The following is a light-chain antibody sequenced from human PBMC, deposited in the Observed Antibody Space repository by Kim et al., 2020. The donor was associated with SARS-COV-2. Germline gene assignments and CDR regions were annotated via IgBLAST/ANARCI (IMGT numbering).Light chain of an antibody. Sequence: DIQMTQSPSTLSASVGDRVTITCRASQSVISWVAWYQQKPGQAPKFLIYKASALESGVPSRFSGSGSGTEFTLTISSLQPDDFATYYCQQYNTYPWTFGQGTKVDIK. CDR3: QQYNTYPWT. CDR1: QSVISW. CDR2: KAS. J-gene: IGKJ1*01. V-gene: IGKV1-5*03.